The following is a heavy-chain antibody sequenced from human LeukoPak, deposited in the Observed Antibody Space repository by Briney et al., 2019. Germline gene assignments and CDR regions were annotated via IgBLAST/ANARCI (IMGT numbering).Heavy chain of an antibody. CDR3: SRFFSSRGRHTRYFLH. Sequence: TPSETLSLTCTVSGGSISSNSYYWGWIRHPPGKGLEWIGSIYYRGTTYYNPSLKSRVTISIDTSKNQFSLKLNSVTAPDTAVYYCSRFFSSRGRHTRYFLHWGQGTLVTVSS. V-gene: IGHV4-39*01. CDR1: GGSISSNSYY. J-gene: IGHJ1*01. CDR2: IYYRGTT. D-gene: IGHD6-13*01.